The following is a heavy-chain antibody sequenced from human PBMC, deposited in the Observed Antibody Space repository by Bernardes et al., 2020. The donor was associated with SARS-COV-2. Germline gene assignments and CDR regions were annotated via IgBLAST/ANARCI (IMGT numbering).Heavy chain of an antibody. CDR3: ARDLYGGYETTGYGMDV. CDR2: ISSSSSYI. J-gene: IGHJ6*02. V-gene: IGHV3-21*01. D-gene: IGHD5-12*01. Sequence: GGSLRLSCAASGFTFSSYSMNWARQAPGKGLEWVSSISSSSSYIYYADSVKGRFTISRDNAKNSLYLQMNSLRAEDTAVYYCARDLYGGYETTGYGMDVWGQGTTVTVSS. CDR1: GFTFSSYS.